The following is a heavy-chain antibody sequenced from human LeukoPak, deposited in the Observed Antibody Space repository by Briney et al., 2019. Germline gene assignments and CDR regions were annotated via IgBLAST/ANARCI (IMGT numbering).Heavy chain of an antibody. Sequence: SETLSLTCTVSGGSISSYYWSWIRQPPGKGLEWTGYIYYSGTTNYNPSLKSRVTISVHTSKHQFSLKLSSVTAADAAVYFCARGEGLGDFDYWGQGALVTVSS. CDR3: ARGEGLGDFDY. J-gene: IGHJ4*02. D-gene: IGHD5-24*01. CDR1: GGSISSYY. V-gene: IGHV4-59*01. CDR2: IYYSGTT.